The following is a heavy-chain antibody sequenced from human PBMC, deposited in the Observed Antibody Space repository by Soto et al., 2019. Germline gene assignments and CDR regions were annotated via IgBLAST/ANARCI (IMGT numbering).Heavy chain of an antibody. Sequence: HPGGSLRLSCAASGFTFSSYGMHWVRQAPGKGLEWVAVIWYDGSNKYYADSVKGRFTISRDNSKNTLYLQMNSLRAEDTAVYYCARGSFGVVTGRWAKPKYYFDYWGQGTLVTVSS. CDR2: IWYDGSNK. CDR3: ARGSFGVVTGRWAKPKYYFDY. V-gene: IGHV3-33*01. J-gene: IGHJ4*02. CDR1: GFTFSSYG. D-gene: IGHD3-3*01.